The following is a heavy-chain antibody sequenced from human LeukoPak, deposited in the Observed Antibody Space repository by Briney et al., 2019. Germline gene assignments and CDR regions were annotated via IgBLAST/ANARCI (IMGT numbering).Heavy chain of an antibody. J-gene: IGHJ1*01. CDR3: TRAQDYGSGSTCYGYFQY. Sequence: GGSLRLSCAASGFTVSRNYMSWVRQAPGKGLEWVSATYSGGSPYYADSVLGRVTVSSPRSKNTPYLKINSPQDENTTIYYCTRAQDYGSGSTCYGYFQYWGQGTLVTVSS. V-gene: IGHV3-53*01. D-gene: IGHD2-15*01. CDR1: GFTVSRNY. CDR2: TYSGGSP.